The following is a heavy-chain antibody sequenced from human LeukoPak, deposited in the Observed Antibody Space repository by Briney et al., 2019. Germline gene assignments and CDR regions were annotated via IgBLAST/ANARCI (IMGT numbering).Heavy chain of an antibody. V-gene: IGHV3-23*01. CDR2: ISGSGGST. J-gene: IGHJ5*02. D-gene: IGHD1-26*01. Sequence: GGSLRLSCAASGFTFSSYAMSWVRQAPGKGREWVSAISGSGGSTYYADSVKGRVTISRANSKNTLYLQMNSLRAEDTAVYYCAKVAYYWFDPWGQGTLVTVSS. CDR1: GFTFSSYA. CDR3: AKVAYYWFDP.